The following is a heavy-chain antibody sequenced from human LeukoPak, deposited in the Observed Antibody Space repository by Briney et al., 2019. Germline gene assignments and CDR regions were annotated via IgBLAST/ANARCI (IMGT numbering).Heavy chain of an antibody. J-gene: IGHJ5*02. CDR1: RFTFSSYS. Sequence: GGSLRLSCAASRFTFSSYSMSWVRQAPGKGLEWVSSISSGSGYIYYAESVKGRSTITRDNAQNSLYLQMNSLRAEDTAVYYCARNYQLGRAWFDPWGEGTLVTVSS. CDR3: ARNYQLGRAWFDP. D-gene: IGHD5-24*01. V-gene: IGHV3-21*01. CDR2: ISSGSGYI.